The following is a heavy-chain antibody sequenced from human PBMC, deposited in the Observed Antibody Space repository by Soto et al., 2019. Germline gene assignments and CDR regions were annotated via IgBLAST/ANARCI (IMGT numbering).Heavy chain of an antibody. CDR3: ARMCSETSCLCDAFDI. V-gene: IGHV1-2*04. CDR2: INPNSGDT. J-gene: IGHJ3*02. Sequence: ASVKVSCKASGYIFTVYYLHWLRQAPGQGLEWMGWINPNSGDTHYAQKFQGWVTLTRDTSINTAYMEVTRLTSDDTAVYYCARMCSETSCLCDAFDIWG. D-gene: IGHD2-2*01. CDR1: GYIFTVYY.